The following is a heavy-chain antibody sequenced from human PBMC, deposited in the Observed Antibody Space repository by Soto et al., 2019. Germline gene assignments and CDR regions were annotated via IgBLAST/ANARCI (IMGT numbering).Heavy chain of an antibody. D-gene: IGHD2-21*01. CDR3: ARLRIATNNYKWFDP. CDR1: GAALNSGNYY. Sequence: SETLSLTCSVSGAALNSGNYYWSWIRQVPGKGLEWIGHIYVTGAVDYNPSLRDRITTSQDTSERQFSLNLRLVTAADTAVYYCARLRIATNNYKWFDPWGQGTLVTVSS. CDR2: IYVTGAV. V-gene: IGHV4-31*03. J-gene: IGHJ5*02.